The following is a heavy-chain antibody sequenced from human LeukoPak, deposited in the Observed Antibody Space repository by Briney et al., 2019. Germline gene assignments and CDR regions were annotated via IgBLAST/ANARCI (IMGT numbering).Heavy chain of an antibody. J-gene: IGHJ4*02. CDR2: ISYDGSNK. D-gene: IGHD2-2*02. Sequence: PGRSLRLSCAASGFTFSSYAMHWGRQAPGKGLEWVAVISYDGSNKYYADSVKGRFTISRDNSKNTLYLQMNSLRAEDTAVYYCARTARRYCSSTSCYTNYFDYWGQGTLVTVPS. CDR1: GFTFSSYA. CDR3: ARTARRYCSSTSCYTNYFDY. V-gene: IGHV3-30-3*01.